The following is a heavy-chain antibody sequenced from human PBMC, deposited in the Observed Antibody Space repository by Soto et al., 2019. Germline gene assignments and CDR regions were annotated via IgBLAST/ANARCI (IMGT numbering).Heavy chain of an antibody. CDR1: WVSLSTSWMR. D-gene: IGHD4-4*01. CDR3: ARTSYGNDGLDV. CDR2: IDWDGDK. V-gene: IGHV2-70*04. Sequence: SGGTLVNPTQTLPLTCTFSWVSLSTSWMRVSWIRQPPGKALEWLARIDWDGDKFYSTSLKTRLTISKDTSKNQVVLTMTNMDPVDTATYYCARTSYGNDGLDVWGQGTTVTVSS. J-gene: IGHJ6*02.